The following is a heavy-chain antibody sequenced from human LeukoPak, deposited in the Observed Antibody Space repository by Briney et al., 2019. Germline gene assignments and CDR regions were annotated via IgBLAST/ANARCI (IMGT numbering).Heavy chain of an antibody. Sequence: GGSPRLSCAASGFTFSSYGMHWVRQAPGKGLEWVAVISYDGSNKYYADSVKGRFTISRDNSKNTLSLQMNSLRAEDTAVYYCVLPYHGAGNLDYWGQGTPVTVSS. V-gene: IGHV3-30*03. CDR1: GFTFSSYG. CDR2: ISYDGSNK. CDR3: VLPYHGAGNLDY. J-gene: IGHJ4*02. D-gene: IGHD3-10*01.